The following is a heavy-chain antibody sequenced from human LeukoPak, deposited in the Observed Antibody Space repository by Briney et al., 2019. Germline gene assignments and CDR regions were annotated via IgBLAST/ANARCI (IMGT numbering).Heavy chain of an antibody. CDR2: IRYDGSNK. V-gene: IGHV3-30*02. Sequence: PGGSLRLSCAASGFTFSSYGMHWVRQAPGKGLEWVAFIRYDGSNKYYADSVKGRFTISRDNSKNTLYLQMNSLRAEDTAVYYCAKVHPPRSSSWYPSGYLDYWGQGTLVTVSS. D-gene: IGHD6-13*01. CDR3: AKVHPPRSSSWYPSGYLDY. CDR1: GFTFSSYG. J-gene: IGHJ4*02.